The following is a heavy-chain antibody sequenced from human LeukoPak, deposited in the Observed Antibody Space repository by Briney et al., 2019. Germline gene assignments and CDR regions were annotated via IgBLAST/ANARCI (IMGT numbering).Heavy chain of an antibody. V-gene: IGHV1-18*04. CDR2: ISAYNGNT. J-gene: IGHJ4*02. Sequence: AASVKVSCKASGYTFTGYYMHWVRQAPGQGLEWMGWISAYNGNTNYAQKLQGRVTMTTDTSTSTAYMELRSLRSDDTAVYYCAREALGFYGSGSYESDYWGQGTLVTVS. CDR1: GYTFTGYY. D-gene: IGHD3-10*01. CDR3: AREALGFYGSGSYESDY.